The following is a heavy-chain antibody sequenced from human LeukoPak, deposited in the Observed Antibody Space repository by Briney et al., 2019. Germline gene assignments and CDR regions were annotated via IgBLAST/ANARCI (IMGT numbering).Heavy chain of an antibody. D-gene: IGHD2-2*03. Sequence: SGTLSLTCAVYGDSFNRYFWSWLRQSPGRGLEWIGEVNYRGSTIYSPSVKTRVTVSVDTSKNQISLALKSVTAADTATYFCARGSAFDGHCAAGACSAAYFDHWGPGTPVIVTA. CDR2: VNYRGST. CDR3: ARGSAFDGHCAAGACSAAYFDH. J-gene: IGHJ4*01. V-gene: IGHV4-34*09. CDR1: GDSFNRYF.